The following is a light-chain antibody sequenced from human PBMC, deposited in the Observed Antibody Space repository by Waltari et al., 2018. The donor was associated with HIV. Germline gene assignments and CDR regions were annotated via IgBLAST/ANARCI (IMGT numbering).Light chain of an antibody. V-gene: IGLV1-40*01. CDR2: GNS. CDR1: SSNIRAGYD. Sequence: QSVLTQPPSVSGAPGQRVTISCPGSSSNIRAGYDVTGYQQLPGTAPKLLIYGNSNRPSGVPDRFSGSKSGTSASLAITGLQAEDEADYYCQSYDSSLSGVVFGGGTKLTVL. CDR3: QSYDSSLSGVV. J-gene: IGLJ2*01.